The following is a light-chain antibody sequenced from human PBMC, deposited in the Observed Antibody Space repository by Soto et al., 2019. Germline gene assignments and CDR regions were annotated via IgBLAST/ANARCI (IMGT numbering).Light chain of an antibody. CDR3: QHSTTWT. CDR2: AAS. J-gene: IGKJ1*01. Sequence: DIQMTQSPSSLSASVGDRVTITCRASQSISSYLNWYQQKPGKAPKLLIYAASSLQSGVPSRFSGSGSGTDFTLTISSLQPEDFATYSCQHSTTWTFGQGTKVDIK. V-gene: IGKV1-39*01. CDR1: QSISSY.